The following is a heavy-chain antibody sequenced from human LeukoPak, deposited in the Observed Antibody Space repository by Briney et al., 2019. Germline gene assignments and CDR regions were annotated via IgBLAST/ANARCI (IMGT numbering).Heavy chain of an antibody. Sequence: PSETLSLTCAVSGYSISSGYYWGWIRQPPGKGLVWIGTIYHNGNTYYNPSLKSRVTISVDTSKNQFSLKLSSVTAADTAVYYCARVRYNYGDSDYWGQGTLVTVSS. J-gene: IGHJ4*02. CDR1: GYSISSGYY. D-gene: IGHD5-18*01. V-gene: IGHV4-38-2*01. CDR3: ARVRYNYGDSDY. CDR2: IYHNGNT.